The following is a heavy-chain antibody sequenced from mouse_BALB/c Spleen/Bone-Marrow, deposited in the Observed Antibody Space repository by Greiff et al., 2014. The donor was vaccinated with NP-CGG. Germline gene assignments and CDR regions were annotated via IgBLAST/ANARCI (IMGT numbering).Heavy chain of an antibody. CDR1: GYAFTNYL. D-gene: IGHD2-1*01. CDR3: ARRIYYAMGS. J-gene: IGHJ2*01. V-gene: IGHV1-54*01. CDR2: LNPGSGGT. Sequence: QVQLKQSGAELVRPGTSVKVSCKASGYAFTNYLIEWVKQRPGQGLEWIGVLNPGSGGTNYNEKFKGKATLTADKSYSSAYMQLSSLTSDDSAVYFCARRIYYAMGSWGHGPTLPVSS.